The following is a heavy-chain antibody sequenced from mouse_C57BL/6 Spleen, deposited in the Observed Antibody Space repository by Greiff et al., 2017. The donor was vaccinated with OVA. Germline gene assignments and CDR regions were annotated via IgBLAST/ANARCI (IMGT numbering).Heavy chain of an antibody. J-gene: IGHJ1*03. V-gene: IGHV1-64*01. CDR1: GYTFTSYW. CDR3: ARSGYGYDWYFDV. Sequence: QVQLQQPGAELVKPGASVKLSCKASGYTFTSYWMHWVKQRPGQGLEWIGMIHPNSGSTNYNEKFKSKATLTVDKSSSTAYMQLSSLTSEDSAVYYCARSGYGYDWYFDVWGTGTTVTVSS. CDR2: IHPNSGST. D-gene: IGHD2-2*01.